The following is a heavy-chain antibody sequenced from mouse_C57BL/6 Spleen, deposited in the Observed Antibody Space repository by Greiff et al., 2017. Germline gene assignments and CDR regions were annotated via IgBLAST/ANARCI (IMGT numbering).Heavy chain of an antibody. CDR3: ARDDYDYAMDY. Sequence: EVKLVESGGGLVQPGGSLSLSCAASGFTFTDYYMSWVRQPPGKALEWLGFIRNKANGYTTEYSASVKGRFTISRDNSQSILYLQLNALRAEDSATYYCARDDYDYAMDYWGQGTSVTVSS. D-gene: IGHD2-4*01. J-gene: IGHJ4*01. CDR2: IRNKANGYTT. CDR1: GFTFTDYY. V-gene: IGHV7-3*01.